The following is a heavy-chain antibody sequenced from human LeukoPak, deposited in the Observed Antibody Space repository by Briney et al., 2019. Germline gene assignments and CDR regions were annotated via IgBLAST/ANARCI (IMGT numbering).Heavy chain of an antibody. J-gene: IGHJ4*02. CDR1: GFTFDDYA. Sequence: GRSLRLSCAASGFTFDDYAMHWVRQAPGKGLEWVSGISWNSGSIGYADSVKGRFTISRDNAKNSLYLQMNSLRAEDMALYYCAKGRDSVYYFDYFYYWGPGTRVHVSS. CDR3: AKGRDSVYYFDYFYY. V-gene: IGHV3-9*03. CDR2: ISWNSGSI. D-gene: IGHD3-22*01.